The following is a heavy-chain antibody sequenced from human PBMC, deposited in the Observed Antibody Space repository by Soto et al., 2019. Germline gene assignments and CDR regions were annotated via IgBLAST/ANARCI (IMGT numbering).Heavy chain of an antibody. J-gene: IGHJ6*02. D-gene: IGHD2-8*02. V-gene: IGHV3-33*01. Sequence: GSLILSCSASRFTFNTYCMHWVRQIPGNGLHWVAIIWYDGSINYYADSVKGRFTISRDNSKNTLYLQMNNLRDEDTAVYYCARIDCTGNNCNPYYHYGMDASGQGTTATVSS. CDR3: ARIDCTGNNCNPYYHYGMDA. CDR1: RFTFNTYC. CDR2: IWYDGSIN.